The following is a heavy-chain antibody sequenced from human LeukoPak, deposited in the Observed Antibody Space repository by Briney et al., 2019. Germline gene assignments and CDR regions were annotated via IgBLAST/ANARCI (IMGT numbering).Heavy chain of an antibody. Sequence: GESLKISCKGSGYSFTSYWIGWVRQMPGKDLEWMGIIYPGDSDTRYSPSFQGQVTISADKSISTAYLQWSSLKASDTAMYYCARLPMVRGVIIKNPFFDYWGQGTLVTVSS. CDR3: ARLPMVRGVIIKNPFFDY. J-gene: IGHJ4*02. CDR2: IYPGDSDT. D-gene: IGHD3-10*01. V-gene: IGHV5-51*01. CDR1: GYSFTSYW.